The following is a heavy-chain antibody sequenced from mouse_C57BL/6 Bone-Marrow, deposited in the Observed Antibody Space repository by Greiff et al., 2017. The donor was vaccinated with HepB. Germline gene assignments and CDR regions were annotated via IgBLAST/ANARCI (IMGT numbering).Heavy chain of an antibody. V-gene: IGHV1-69*01. J-gene: IGHJ2*01. CDR3: ARWNGYGDY. CDR1: GYTFTSYW. Sequence: QVQLQQPGAELVMPGASVKLSCKASGYTFTSYWMHWVKQRPGQGLEWIGEIDPSDSYKNYNQKFKGKSTLTVDKSSSTAYMQLSSLTSEDSAVYYCARWNGYGDYWGQGTTLTVSS. D-gene: IGHD2-2*01. CDR2: IDPSDSYK.